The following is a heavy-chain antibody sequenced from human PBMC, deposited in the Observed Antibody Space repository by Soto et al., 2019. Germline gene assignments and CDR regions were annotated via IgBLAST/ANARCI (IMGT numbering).Heavy chain of an antibody. J-gene: IGHJ6*02. Sequence: KASETLSLTCTVSGGSLNTYYWSWFRQPPGKGLEWIGYISYSGSTSYNPSLKNRLTISLHASRNQFSLNLRSVTAADTAIYYCARGTRATQYYYYFYGMDIWGQGTTVTVSS. V-gene: IGHV4-59*01. D-gene: IGHD2-2*01. CDR3: ARGTRATQYYYYFYGMDI. CDR1: GGSLNTYY. CDR2: ISYSGST.